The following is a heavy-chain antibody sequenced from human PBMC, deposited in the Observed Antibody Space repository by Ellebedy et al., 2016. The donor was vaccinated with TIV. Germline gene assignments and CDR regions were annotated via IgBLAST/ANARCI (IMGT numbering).Heavy chain of an antibody. Sequence: ASVKVSCKASGGTFSRYGISWVRQAPGQGLEWMGRIIPILGMANYAQKFQGRVTIIADTSMNTAYMELSSLRSEDTAVYYCVTDKSGAYSYDDSGPYVDYWGQGTLVTVSS. V-gene: IGHV1-69*04. D-gene: IGHD3-22*01. CDR2: IIPILGMA. CDR3: VTDKSGAYSYDDSGPYVDY. J-gene: IGHJ4*02. CDR1: GGTFSRYG.